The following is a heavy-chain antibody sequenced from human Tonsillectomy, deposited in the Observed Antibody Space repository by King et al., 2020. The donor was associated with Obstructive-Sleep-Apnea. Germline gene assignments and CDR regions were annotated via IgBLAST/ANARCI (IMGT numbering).Heavy chain of an antibody. D-gene: IGHD3-10*01. CDR2: ISYSGST. CDR3: ARSGRSSSGLFDY. V-gene: IGHV4-59*01. Sequence: QLQESGPGLVKSSETLSFTCAVSGGSISPYYWSWIRQSPGKGLEWIGYISYSGSTNYNSSLKSRVTISIDRSKNQFSLKLSSVTVADTAVYYCARSGRSSSGLFDYWGQGTLGTVSS. J-gene: IGHJ4*02. CDR1: GGSISPYY.